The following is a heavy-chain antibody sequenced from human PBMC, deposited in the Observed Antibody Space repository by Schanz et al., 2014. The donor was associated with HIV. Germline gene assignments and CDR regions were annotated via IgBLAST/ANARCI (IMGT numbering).Heavy chain of an antibody. CDR1: GFTFSSSG. V-gene: IGHV3-33*01. CDR3: ARETSGFSTSWPPRYHYYGMDV. CDR2: MWYDESHK. J-gene: IGHJ6*02. D-gene: IGHD6-13*01. Sequence: QVQLVESGGGVVQPGRSLRLSCTASGFTFSSSGMHWVRQAPGKGLEWVAAMWYDESHKGYADSVNGRFTISRDNSKNTLYLEMNSLRPEDTAVYYCARETSGFSTSWPPRYHYYGMDVWGQGTTVTVSS.